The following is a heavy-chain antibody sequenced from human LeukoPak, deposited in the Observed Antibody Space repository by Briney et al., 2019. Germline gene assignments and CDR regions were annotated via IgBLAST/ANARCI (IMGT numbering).Heavy chain of an antibody. CDR3: ARDRRGCSGGSCYRALDY. J-gene: IGHJ4*02. CDR1: GFTVSSNY. V-gene: IGHV3-53*01. D-gene: IGHD2-15*01. CDR2: IYSGGST. Sequence: PGGSLRLSCAASGFTVSSNYMSWVRQAPGKGLEWVSVIYSGGSTYYADSVKGRFTISRGNSKNTLYLQMNSLRAEDTAVYYCARDRRGCSGGSCYRALDYWGPGNPGHRLL.